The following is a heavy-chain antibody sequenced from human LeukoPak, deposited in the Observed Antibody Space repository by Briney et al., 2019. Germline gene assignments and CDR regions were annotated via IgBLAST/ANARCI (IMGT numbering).Heavy chain of an antibody. CDR3: ARRAGAYSHPYDY. J-gene: IGHJ4*02. CDR2: IYSDNT. Sequence: GGSLRLSCTVSGFTVSSNSMSWVRQAPGKGLEWVSFIYSDNTHYSDSVKGRFIISRDNSKNTLYLQMNSLRAEDTAVYYCARRAGAYSHPYDYWGQGTLVTVSS. V-gene: IGHV3-53*01. D-gene: IGHD4/OR15-4a*01. CDR1: GFTVSSNS.